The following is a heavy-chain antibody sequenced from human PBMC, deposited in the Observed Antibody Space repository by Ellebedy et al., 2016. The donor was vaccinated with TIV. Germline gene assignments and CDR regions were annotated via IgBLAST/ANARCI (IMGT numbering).Heavy chain of an antibody. CDR3: ARDSANGRLRIQY. CDR1: GFTFSSYG. D-gene: IGHD1-1*01. CDR2: IWYDGSNR. J-gene: IGHJ4*02. Sequence: GESLKISCAASGFTFSSYGMHWVRQAPGKGLEWVAVIWYDGSNRYYADSVKGRFTISRDNSKNTLYLQMNSLRAEDTAVYYCARDSANGRLRIQYWGRGTLVTVSS. V-gene: IGHV3-33*01.